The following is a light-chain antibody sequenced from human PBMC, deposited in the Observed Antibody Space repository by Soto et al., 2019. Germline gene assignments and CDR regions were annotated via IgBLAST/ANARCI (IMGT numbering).Light chain of an antibody. CDR2: EVS. Sequence: QSVVTQAASVSGSPGQSITISCTGTSSDVGGYNYVSWYQQHPGKAPKLMIYEVSTRPSGVSNRFSGSKSGNTASLTISGLQAEDESDYYCSSYTSTSTPYVFGTGTKVTAL. CDR3: SSYTSTSTPYV. J-gene: IGLJ1*01. V-gene: IGLV2-14*01. CDR1: SSDVGGYNY.